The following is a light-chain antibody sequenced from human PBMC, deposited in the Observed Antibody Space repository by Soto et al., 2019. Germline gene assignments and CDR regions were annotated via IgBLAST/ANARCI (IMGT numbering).Light chain of an antibody. CDR2: GAS. CDR3: QHYSNWPPWT. Sequence: EIVMTHSPATLSVSPGERATLSCRASQSVSSNLAWYQQKPGQAPRLLIYGASTRAAGIPARFSGSGSGTEFTRTISSLQSEDFAVYYCQHYSNWPPWTFGQGTKVEIK. V-gene: IGKV3-15*01. J-gene: IGKJ1*01. CDR1: QSVSSN.